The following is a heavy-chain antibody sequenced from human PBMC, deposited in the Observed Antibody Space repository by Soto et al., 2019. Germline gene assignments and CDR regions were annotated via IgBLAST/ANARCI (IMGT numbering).Heavy chain of an antibody. D-gene: IGHD6-19*01. CDR3: ARDSSGWSWYYYGVDV. V-gene: IGHV1-18*01. CDR1: GYTFTSYG. CDR2: ISAYNGNT. J-gene: IGHJ6*02. Sequence: GASVKVSCKASGYTFTSYGISWVRQAPGQGLEWMGWISAYNGNTNYAQKLQGRVTMTTDTSTSTAYMELRSLRSDDTAVYYCARDSSGWSWYYYGVDVWGQGTTVTVSS.